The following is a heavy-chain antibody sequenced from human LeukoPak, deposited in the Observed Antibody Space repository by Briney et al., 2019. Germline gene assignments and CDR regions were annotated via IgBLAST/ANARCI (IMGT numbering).Heavy chain of an antibody. Sequence: ASVKVSCTASGYTFTSYGISWVRQAPGQGLEWMGWISAYNGNTNYAQKLQGRVTMTTDTSTSTVSMELRSLRSDDTALYYCARVLSPGITVAGLGVADYWGQGTLVTVSS. CDR2: ISAYNGNT. V-gene: IGHV1-18*01. D-gene: IGHD6-19*01. J-gene: IGHJ4*02. CDR1: GYTFTSYG. CDR3: ARVLSPGITVAGLGVADY.